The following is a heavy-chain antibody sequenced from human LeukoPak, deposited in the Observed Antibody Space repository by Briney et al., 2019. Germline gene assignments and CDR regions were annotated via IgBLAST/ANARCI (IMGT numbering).Heavy chain of an antibody. J-gene: IGHJ2*01. V-gene: IGHV3-53*01. D-gene: IGHD6-19*01. Sequence: GGSLRLSCAASGFTFSTYWMHWVRQAPGKGPVWVSLIYSGGVTYHADSVKGRFIISRDNSKNTLFLQMNSLRAEDTAVYYCARAPSGWSDYWYFDLWGRGTLVTVSS. CDR2: IYSGGVT. CDR3: ARAPSGWSDYWYFDL. CDR1: GFTFSTYW.